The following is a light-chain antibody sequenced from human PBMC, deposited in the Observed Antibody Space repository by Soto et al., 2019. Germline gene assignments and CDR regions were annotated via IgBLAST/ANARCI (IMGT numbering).Light chain of an antibody. CDR1: SSDGGDYKD. CDR2: EVT. CDR3: SSYTTSTNV. Sequence: QSALTQPASGSGSPGQSITISCTGSSSDGGDYKDVSWYQQHPGKAPKLMIYEVTYRPSGVSHRFSVSKSGNTAYLTISGLQADQEADYYCSSYTTSTNVFVTGTKPTVL. V-gene: IGLV2-14*01. J-gene: IGLJ1*01.